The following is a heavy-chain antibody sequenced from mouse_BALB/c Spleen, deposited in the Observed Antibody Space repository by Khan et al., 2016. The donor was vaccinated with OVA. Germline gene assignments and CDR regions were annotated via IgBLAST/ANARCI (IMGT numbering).Heavy chain of an antibody. J-gene: IGHJ3*01. V-gene: IGHV1S132*01. D-gene: IGHD2-1*01. CDR3: ASGYFGNYEFVY. CDR1: GYTFTNYW. CDR2: IFPGTGTT. Sequence: QVQLKESGAELVKPGASVKLSCKTSGYTFTNYWIQWIKQRPGQGLGWIGQIFPGTGTTYYNQNFKGKATLTVDTSSNTAYMHLSSLTSEDSAVYCCASGYFGNYEFVYWGQGTLVTVSP.